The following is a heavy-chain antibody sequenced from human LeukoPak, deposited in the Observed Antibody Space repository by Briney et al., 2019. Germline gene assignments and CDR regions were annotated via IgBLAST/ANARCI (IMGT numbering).Heavy chain of an antibody. V-gene: IGHV1-2*02. D-gene: IGHD3-16*02. CDR2: INPNSGGT. CDR1: GYTFTGYY. CDR3: ASCMITFGGVIVTYGMDV. Sequence: ASVKVSCKASGYTFTGYYMHWVRQAPGQGLEWMGWINPNSGGTNYAQKFQGRVTMTRDTSISTAYMELSRLRSDDTAVCYCASCMITFGGVIVTYGMDVWGQGTTVTVSS. J-gene: IGHJ6*02.